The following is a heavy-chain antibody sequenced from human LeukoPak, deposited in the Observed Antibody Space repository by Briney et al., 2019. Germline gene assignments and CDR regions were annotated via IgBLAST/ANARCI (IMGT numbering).Heavy chain of an antibody. CDR3: ARDRPTSYYYGSGSLDY. CDR1: GGTFSSYA. J-gene: IGHJ4*02. V-gene: IGHV1-69*05. CDR2: IIPTFGST. D-gene: IGHD3-10*01. Sequence: SVKVSCKASGGTFSSYAISWVRQAPGQGLEWMGGIIPTFGSTKYAQKFQGRVTITTDESTSTAYMELSSLRSEDTAVYYCARDRPTSYYYGSGSLDYWGRGTLVTVSS.